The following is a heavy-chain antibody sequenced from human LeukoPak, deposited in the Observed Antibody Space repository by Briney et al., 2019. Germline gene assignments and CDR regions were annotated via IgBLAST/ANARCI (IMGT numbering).Heavy chain of an antibody. Sequence: GGSLRLSCAASGFTFSGSAMHWVRQASGKGLEWVGLIRSKANNYATAYAASVKGRFTISRDDLGNTAYLQMNSLKTEDTAVYYCTSRSGNSDYDYYYYYGMDVWGQGTTVTVSS. V-gene: IGHV3-73*01. CDR2: IRSKANNYAT. D-gene: IGHD5-12*01. CDR3: TSRSGNSDYDYYYYYGMDV. J-gene: IGHJ6*02. CDR1: GFTFSGSA.